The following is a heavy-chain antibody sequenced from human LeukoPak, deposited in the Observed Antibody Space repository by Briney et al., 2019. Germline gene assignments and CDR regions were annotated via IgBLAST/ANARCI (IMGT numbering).Heavy chain of an antibody. Sequence: PGRSLRLSCEASGFTFSHYWMTWVRQAPGKGLECVANIKHDGSENYYVDSVKGRFTISRDNAKNSLYLQMNSLRAEDTAVYYCATYWRYSDWLLSEIWGLGTMVTVSS. CDR3: ATYWRYSDWLLSEI. J-gene: IGHJ3*02. D-gene: IGHD3-9*01. CDR2: IKHDGSEN. CDR1: GFTFSHYW. V-gene: IGHV3-7*05.